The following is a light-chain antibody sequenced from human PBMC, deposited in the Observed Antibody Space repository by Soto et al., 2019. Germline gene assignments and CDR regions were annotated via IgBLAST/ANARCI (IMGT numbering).Light chain of an antibody. CDR1: SSNIGSNT. CDR3: AAWDDSLNGHV. CDR2: SNN. Sequence: QSVLNQPPSASGTPGQRVTISCSGSSSNIGSNTVNWYQQLPGTAPKLLIYSNNQRPSGVPDRFSGSKSGTSASLAISGLQSEDEADYYCAAWDDSLNGHVFGTGTKLTVL. J-gene: IGLJ1*01. V-gene: IGLV1-44*01.